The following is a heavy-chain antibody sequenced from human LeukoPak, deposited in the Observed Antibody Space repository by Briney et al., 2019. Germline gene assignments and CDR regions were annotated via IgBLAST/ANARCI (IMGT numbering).Heavy chain of an antibody. V-gene: IGHV4-4*07. J-gene: IGHJ6*02. CDR3: EREVGQLGPDYYYGMDV. CDR1: VGAISRYY. D-gene: IGHD6-13*01. Sequence: SETLSLTRAVSVGAISRYYWSCIRQPARKGLEWIGRIYTSVSTNYNPSLKSRVTMSVDTSKNQFSLKLSSVTAADTAVYYCEREVGQLGPDYYYGMDVWGQGTTVTVSS. CDR2: IYTSVST.